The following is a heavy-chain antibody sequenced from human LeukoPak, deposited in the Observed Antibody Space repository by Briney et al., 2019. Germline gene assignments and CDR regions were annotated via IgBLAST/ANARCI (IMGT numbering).Heavy chain of an antibody. CDR3: ARYYGSGNPYFKNNWFDP. CDR1: GFTFSSYW. CDR2: IKQDGREK. V-gene: IGHV3-7*04. J-gene: IGHJ5*02. D-gene: IGHD3-10*01. Sequence: GGSLRLSCAASGFTFSSYWMSWVRQAPGKGLEWVANIKQDGREKYYVDSVKGRFTISRDNAKNSLYLQMNSLRAEDTAVYYCARYYGSGNPYFKNNWFDPWGQGTLVTVSS.